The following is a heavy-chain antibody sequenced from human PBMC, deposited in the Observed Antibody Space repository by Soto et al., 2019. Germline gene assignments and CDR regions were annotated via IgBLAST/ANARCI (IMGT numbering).Heavy chain of an antibody. CDR1: GGSFSGYY. CDR3: ARGRYCSSTSCYYYYYGMDV. J-gene: IGHJ6*02. V-gene: IGHV4-34*01. Sequence: PSETLSLTCAVYGGSFSGYYWRWIRQPPGKGLEWIGEINHSGSTNYNPSLKSRVTISVDTSKNQFSLKLSSVTAADTAVYYCARGRYCSSTSCYYYYYGMDVWGQGTTVTVSS. D-gene: IGHD2-2*01. CDR2: INHSGST.